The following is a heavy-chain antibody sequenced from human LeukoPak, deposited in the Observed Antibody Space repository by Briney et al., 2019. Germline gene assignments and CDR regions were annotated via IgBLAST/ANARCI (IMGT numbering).Heavy chain of an antibody. V-gene: IGHV4-4*07. CDR3: ARVDPLPGIAAAGEEWFEP. CDR1: GGSISSYY. Sequence: SETLSLTCTVSGGSISSYYWSWIRQPAGKGLEWIGRIYTSGSTNYNPSLKSRVTMSVDTSKNQFSLKLSSVTAADTAVYYCARVDPLPGIAAAGEEWFEPWGQGTLVTVSS. D-gene: IGHD6-13*01. J-gene: IGHJ5*02. CDR2: IYTSGST.